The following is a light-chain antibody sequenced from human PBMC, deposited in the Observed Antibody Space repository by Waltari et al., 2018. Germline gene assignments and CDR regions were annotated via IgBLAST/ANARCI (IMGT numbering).Light chain of an antibody. CDR2: AAS. J-gene: IGKJ1*01. Sequence: DIQMTQSPSSLSASVGDRVTITCPASQSISSYLNWYQQKPGKAPKRLIYAASSLQSGVPSRFSGRGSGTDFTLTISSLQPEDFATYYCQQSYSTPPWTFGQGTKVEIK. CDR3: QQSYSTPPWT. V-gene: IGKV1-39*01. CDR1: QSISSY.